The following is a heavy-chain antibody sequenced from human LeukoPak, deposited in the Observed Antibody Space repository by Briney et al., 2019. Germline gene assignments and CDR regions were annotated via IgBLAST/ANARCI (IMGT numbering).Heavy chain of an antibody. CDR1: GFTFSSYG. V-gene: IGHV3-21*01. Sequence: GGSLRPSCAASGFTFSSYGMNWVRQAPGKGLEWVSSISSSSSYIYYADSVKGRFTISRDNAKNSLYLQMNSLRAEDTAVYYCARDLMVRGVIGYWGQGTLVTVSS. CDR2: ISSSSSYI. D-gene: IGHD3-10*01. CDR3: ARDLMVRGVIGY. J-gene: IGHJ4*02.